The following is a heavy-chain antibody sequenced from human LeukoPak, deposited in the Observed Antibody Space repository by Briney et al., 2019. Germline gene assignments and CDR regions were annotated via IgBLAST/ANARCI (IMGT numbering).Heavy chain of an antibody. J-gene: IGHJ4*02. D-gene: IGHD1-14*01. CDR2: LYSDGNT. Sequence: GGSLRLSCAASGFTVITNDMTWVRQAPGKGLDWVSVLYSDGNTKYADSVQGRFTISRDNSKNTLYLEMNSLSPDDTAVYYCARGVEPLAANTLAYWGQGTLVTVSS. CDR3: ARGVEPLAANTLAY. CDR1: GFTVITND. V-gene: IGHV3-53*01.